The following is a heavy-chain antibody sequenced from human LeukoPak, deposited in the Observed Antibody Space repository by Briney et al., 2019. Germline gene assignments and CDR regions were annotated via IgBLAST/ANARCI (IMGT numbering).Heavy chain of an antibody. CDR3: ARDGTIAAAGAHFDY. V-gene: IGHV1-69*13. D-gene: IGHD6-13*01. J-gene: IGHJ4*02. Sequence: SVKVSCKAAGGTFSSYAISWVRQAPGQGLEWMGGIIPIFGTANYAQKFQGRVTITADESTSTAYMELSSLRSEDTAVYYCARDGTIAAAGAHFDYWGQGTLVTVSS. CDR1: GGTFSSYA. CDR2: IIPIFGTA.